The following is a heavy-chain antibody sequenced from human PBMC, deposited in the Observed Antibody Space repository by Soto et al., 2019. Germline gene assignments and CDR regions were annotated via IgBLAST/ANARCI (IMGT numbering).Heavy chain of an antibody. CDR1: GFTFSSYS. Sequence: GGSLRLSCAASGFTFSSYSRNWVRQAPGKGLEWVSYISSSSSTIYYADSVKGRFTISRDNAKNSLYLQMNSLRAEDTAVYYCSARYCSGGSCYTYWGQGTLVTVSS. CDR2: ISSSSSTI. V-gene: IGHV3-48*01. J-gene: IGHJ4*02. CDR3: SARYCSGGSCYTY. D-gene: IGHD2-15*01.